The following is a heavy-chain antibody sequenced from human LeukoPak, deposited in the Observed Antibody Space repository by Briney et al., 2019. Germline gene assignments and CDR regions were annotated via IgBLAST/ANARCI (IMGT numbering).Heavy chain of an antibody. CDR1: GGSISSSNDY. CDR3: ARRPFYYYDSSGYYDY. CDR2: VYSSGSS. D-gene: IGHD3-22*01. J-gene: IGHJ4*02. V-gene: IGHV4-39*01. Sequence: SETLSLICTVSGGSISSSNDYWGWIRRAPGKGLEWIGSVYSSGSSLYNPSLRSRVTVSVDTSTNQFFLRLSSVTAADTAVYYCARRPFYYYDSSGYYDYWGQGTLVTVSS.